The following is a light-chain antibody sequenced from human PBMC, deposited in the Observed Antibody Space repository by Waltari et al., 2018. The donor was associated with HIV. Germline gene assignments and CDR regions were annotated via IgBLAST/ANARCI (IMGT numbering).Light chain of an antibody. CDR2: AAS. J-gene: IGKJ3*01. CDR1: QAISSN. V-gene: IGKV1-9*01. CDR3: QHLNSYPPFT. Sequence: DIQLTQSPSFMSASVGDRVTITCRASQAISSNLAWYQQKPGQAPTLLIYAASSLPSGVPPRFSGSGSGTEFTLTIRSLQPEDFATYYCQHLNSYPPFTFGPGTTVD.